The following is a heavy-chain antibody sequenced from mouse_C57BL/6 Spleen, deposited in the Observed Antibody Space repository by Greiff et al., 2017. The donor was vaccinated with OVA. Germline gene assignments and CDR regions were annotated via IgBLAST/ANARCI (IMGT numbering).Heavy chain of an antibody. Sequence: QVQLQHPGAELVKPGASVKLSCKASGYTFTSYWMQWVKQRPGQGLEWIGEIDPSDSYTNYNQKFKGKATLTVDTSSSTAYMQLSSLTSEDSAVYYCARGLYDYGHYYAMDYWGQGTSVTVSS. CDR3: ARGLYDYGHYYAMDY. CDR2: IDPSDSYT. CDR1: GYTFTSYW. D-gene: IGHD2-4*01. V-gene: IGHV1-50*01. J-gene: IGHJ4*01.